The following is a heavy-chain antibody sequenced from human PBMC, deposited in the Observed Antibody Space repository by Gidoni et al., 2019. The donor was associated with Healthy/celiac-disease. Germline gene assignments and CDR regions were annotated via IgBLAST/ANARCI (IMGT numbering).Heavy chain of an antibody. J-gene: IGHJ4*02. D-gene: IGHD3-9*01. CDR1: GGSISSYY. CDR2: IYYSGST. V-gene: IGHV4-59*01. Sequence: QVQLQESGPGLVKPSETLSLTCTISGGSISSYYWSWIRQPPGKGLEWIGYIYYSGSTNYNPSLKSRVTISVDTSKNQFSLKLSSVTAADTAVYYCARSNDILTGYKDYFDYWGQGTLVTVSS. CDR3: ARSNDILTGYKDYFDY.